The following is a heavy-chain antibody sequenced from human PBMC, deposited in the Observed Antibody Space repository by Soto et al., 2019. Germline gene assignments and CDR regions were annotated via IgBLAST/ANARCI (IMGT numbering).Heavy chain of an antibody. D-gene: IGHD4-17*01. J-gene: IGHJ6*02. CDR1: GLTFTYAW. V-gene: IGHV3-15*05. CDR2: IKSKPDGGTM. Sequence: EVQLVESGGGFVEPGGSLRLSCAASGLTFTYAWMSWVRQAPGKGLEWVGRIKSKPDGGTMDYAAPVKGRFTVSRDNAKNTLYLQMNSLRAEDTAVYYCASLTTVTPYYYGMDVWGQGTTVTVSS. CDR3: ASLTTVTPYYYGMDV.